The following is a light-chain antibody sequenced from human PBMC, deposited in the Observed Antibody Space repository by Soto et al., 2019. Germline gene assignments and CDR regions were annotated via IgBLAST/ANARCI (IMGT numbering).Light chain of an antibody. CDR2: GAS. J-gene: IGKJ3*01. V-gene: IGKV1-39*01. CDR3: QQSYSTPRIT. CDR1: QSISTY. Sequence: DIQMTQSPSSLSASVGDRVTITCRASQSISTYFTWYQQKPRKAPKLLIYGASRLQSGVPARISGSGSGTNFTLTLCNLQPEDFATYYCQQSYSTPRITFGPWTKVDIK.